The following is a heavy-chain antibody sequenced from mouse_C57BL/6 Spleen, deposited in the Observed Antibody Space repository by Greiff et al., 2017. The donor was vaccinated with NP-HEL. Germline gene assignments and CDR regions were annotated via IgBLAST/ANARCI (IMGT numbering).Heavy chain of an antibody. V-gene: IGHV5-4*03. CDR3: ARGGYSNFFAY. CDR2: ISDGGSYT. Sequence: EVNLVESGGGLVKPGGSLKLSCAASGFTFSSYAMSWVRQTPEKRLEWVATISDGGSYTYYPDNVKGRFTISRDNAKNNLYLQMSHLKSEDTAMYYCARGGYSNFFAYWGQGTLVTVSA. D-gene: IGHD2-5*01. J-gene: IGHJ3*01. CDR1: GFTFSSYA.